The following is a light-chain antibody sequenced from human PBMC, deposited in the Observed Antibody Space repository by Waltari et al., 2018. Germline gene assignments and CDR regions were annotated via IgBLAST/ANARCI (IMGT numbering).Light chain of an antibody. V-gene: IGKV1-5*03. CDR1: QSISEY. CDR3: QQYNTYSGT. CDR2: KAS. J-gene: IGKJ1*01. Sequence: DIQMTQSPSTLPASVADRVTIPCRASQSISEYLAWYQQKQGKAAKLLIYKASSLGSGIPSRFSGSGSGTEFTLTISSLQPDDFATYYCQQYNTYSGTFGRGTTVDVK.